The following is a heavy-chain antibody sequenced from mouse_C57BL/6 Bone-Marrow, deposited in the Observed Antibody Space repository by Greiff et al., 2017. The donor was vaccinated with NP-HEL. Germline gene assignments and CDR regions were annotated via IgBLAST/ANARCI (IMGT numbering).Heavy chain of an antibody. CDR2: IDPSDSYT. V-gene: IGHV1-69*01. J-gene: IGHJ2*01. CDR3: ARLDYYLYYFDY. Sequence: QVQLQQPGAELVMPGASVKLSCKASGYTFTSYWMHWVKQRPGQGLEWIGEIDPSDSYTNYNQKFKGKSTLTVDKSSSTAYMQLSSLTSEYSAVYYCARLDYYLYYFDYWGQGTTLTVSS. CDR1: GYTFTSYW. D-gene: IGHD1-1*01.